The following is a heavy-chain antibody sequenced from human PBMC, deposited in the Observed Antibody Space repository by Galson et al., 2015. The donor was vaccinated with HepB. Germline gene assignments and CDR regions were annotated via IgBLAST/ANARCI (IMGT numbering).Heavy chain of an antibody. CDR1: GDSVSSTSAA. CDR3: ARDPVLRYFDWLLDYYYGMDV. D-gene: IGHD3-9*01. J-gene: IGHJ6*02. CDR2: TYYRSKWYN. Sequence: CAISGDSVSSTSAAWNWIRQSPSRGLEWLGRTYYRSKWYNDYAVSVKSRITINPDTSKNQFSLQLNSVTPEDTAVYYCARDPVLRYFDWLLDYYYGMDVWGQGTTVTVSS. V-gene: IGHV6-1*01.